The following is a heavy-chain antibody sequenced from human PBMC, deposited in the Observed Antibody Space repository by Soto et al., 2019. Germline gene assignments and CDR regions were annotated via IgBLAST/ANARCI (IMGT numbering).Heavy chain of an antibody. V-gene: IGHV4-34*01. CDR3: ARDTGTVNPTFDY. CDR1: GGSFSGYY. D-gene: IGHD4-17*01. CDR2: INHSGST. Sequence: SETLSLTCAVYGGSFSGYYWSWIRQPPGKGLEWIGEINHSGSTNYNPSLKSRVTISVDTSKNQFSLKLSSVTAADTAVYYCARDTGTVNPTFDYCGQGTLVTFYS. J-gene: IGHJ4*02.